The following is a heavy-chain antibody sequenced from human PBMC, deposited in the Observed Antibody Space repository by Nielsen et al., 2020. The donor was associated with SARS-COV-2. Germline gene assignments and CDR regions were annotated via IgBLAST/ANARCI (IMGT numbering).Heavy chain of an antibody. CDR1: GFTFSSYG. D-gene: IGHD3-10*01. V-gene: IGHV3-30*03. CDR3: ARAPGWGSE. CDR2: ISYDGSNK. Sequence: GESLKISCAASGFTFSSYGMRWVRQAPGKGLEWVAVISYDGSNKYYADSVKGRFTISRDNSKNTLYLQMNSLRAEDTAVYYCARAPGWGSEWGQGTLVTVSS. J-gene: IGHJ4*02.